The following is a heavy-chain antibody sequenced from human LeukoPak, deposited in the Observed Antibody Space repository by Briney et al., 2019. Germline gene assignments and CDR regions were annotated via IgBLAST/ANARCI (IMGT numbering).Heavy chain of an antibody. CDR3: ARDVYGCTDY. Sequence: GGSLRLSCAASGFTFSTSWMSWVRQAPGKGLEWVANIKQDGSEKYYVDSVKGRFTISRDNAKNSLYLQMNSLRAEDTAVYYCARDVYGCTDYWGQGTLVTVSS. V-gene: IGHV3-7*01. J-gene: IGHJ4*03. CDR2: IKQDGSEK. CDR1: GFTFSTSW. D-gene: IGHD4-23*01.